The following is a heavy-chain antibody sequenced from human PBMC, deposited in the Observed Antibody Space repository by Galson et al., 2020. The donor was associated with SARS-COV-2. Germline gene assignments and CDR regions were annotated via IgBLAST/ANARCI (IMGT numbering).Heavy chain of an antibody. J-gene: IGHJ6*02. CDR1: TFSSYT. Sequence: TFSSYTISWVRQAPGQGLEWMGRIIPILGIANYAQKFQGRVTITADKSTSTAYMELSSLRSEDTAVYYCAAAEYYYDSSGALNYYYYGMDVWGQGTTVTVSS. CDR2: IIPILGIA. CDR3: AAAEYYYDSSGALNYYYYGMDV. D-gene: IGHD3-22*01. V-gene: IGHV1-69*02.